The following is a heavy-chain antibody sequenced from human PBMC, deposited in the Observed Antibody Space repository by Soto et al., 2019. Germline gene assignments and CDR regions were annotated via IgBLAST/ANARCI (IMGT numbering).Heavy chain of an antibody. CDR3: ARGYLSNSFDL. CDR2: IGGSGSPI. Sequence: GGSLRLSCSASGFPLSVYSMDWVRRAPGKGLEWVSYIGGSGSPIYYADSVKGRFTISRDNAQNSLYLQMNSLRDEDTAAYYCARGYLSNSFDLLGQRPLVTVSS. J-gene: IGHJ5*02. D-gene: IGHD1-20*01. V-gene: IGHV3-48*02. CDR1: GFPLSVYS.